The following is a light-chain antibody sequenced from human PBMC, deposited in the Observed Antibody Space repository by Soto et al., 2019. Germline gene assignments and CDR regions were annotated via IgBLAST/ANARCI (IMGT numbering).Light chain of an antibody. CDR1: QGIRND. Sequence: AIQMTQSPSSLSGSVGDRVTITCRASQGIRNDLGWYQQKPGKAPKLLIYAASSLQSGVPSRFSGSGSGTDFTLTISSLQPEDFATYYCLQDYNYPTFGQGTKVEIK. CDR2: AAS. CDR3: LQDYNYPT. J-gene: IGKJ1*01. V-gene: IGKV1-6*01.